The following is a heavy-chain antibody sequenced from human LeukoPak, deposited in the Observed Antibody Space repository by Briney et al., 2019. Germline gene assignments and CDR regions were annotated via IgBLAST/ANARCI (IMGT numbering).Heavy chain of an antibody. CDR1: GFTFSSYG. D-gene: IGHD3-10*01. Sequence: PGGSLRLSCAASGFTFSSYGMHWVRQAPGKGLEWVAVISYDGSNKYYADSVKGRFTISRDNSKNTLYLQMNSLRAEDTAVYYCARGNVLLWFGSAFDIWGQGTMVTVSS. CDR3: ARGNVLLWFGSAFDI. J-gene: IGHJ3*02. V-gene: IGHV3-30*03. CDR2: ISYDGSNK.